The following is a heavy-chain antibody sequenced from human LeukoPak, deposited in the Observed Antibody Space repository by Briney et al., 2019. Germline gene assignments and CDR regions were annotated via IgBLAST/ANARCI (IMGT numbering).Heavy chain of an antibody. CDR2: ILYDGSNK. Sequence: GGSLRLSCAASGFTFSSYDMHWVRQAPGKGLEWVAIILYDGSNKKYADSVKGRFTTSRDNSKNTLYLQMNSLRAEDTAVYYCARGAKWFGELIRRGEYYFDYWGQGTLVTVSS. V-gene: IGHV3-30*03. CDR3: ARGAKWFGELIRRGEYYFDY. J-gene: IGHJ4*02. CDR1: GFTFSSYD. D-gene: IGHD3-10*01.